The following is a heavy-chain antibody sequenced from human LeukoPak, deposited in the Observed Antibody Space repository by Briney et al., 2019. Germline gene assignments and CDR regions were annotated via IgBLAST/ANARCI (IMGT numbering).Heavy chain of an antibody. D-gene: IGHD6-19*01. CDR1: GFTLSDHY. CDR3: ARDLAAVAGPHWYFDL. CDR2: IYRGGNT. J-gene: IGHJ2*01. V-gene: IGHV3-66*01. Sequence: GGSLRLSCAASGFTLSDHYMSWIRQAPGKGLEWVSVIYRGGNTYYADSVKGRFTISRDNSKNTLYLQMNSLRAEDTAVYYCARDLAAVAGPHWYFDLWGRGTLVTVSS.